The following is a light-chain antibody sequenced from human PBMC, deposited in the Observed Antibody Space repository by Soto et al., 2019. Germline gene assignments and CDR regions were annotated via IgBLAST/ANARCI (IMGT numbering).Light chain of an antibody. J-gene: IGKJ2*03. CDR1: QGISSW. CDR3: QHYKSYPYS. CDR2: ATS. V-gene: IGKV1D-16*01. Sequence: DIQMTQSPSSLSASEGDRVTITCRASQGISSWLAWYQQKPEKAPKPLIYATSSLQSGVPSRFSGSGSGTDFTLTISSLQPEDFATYYCQHYKSYPYSFGQGTNLEIK.